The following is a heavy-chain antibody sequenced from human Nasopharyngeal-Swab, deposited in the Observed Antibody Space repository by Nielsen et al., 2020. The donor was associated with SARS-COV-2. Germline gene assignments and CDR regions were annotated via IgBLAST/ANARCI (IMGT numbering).Heavy chain of an antibody. V-gene: IGHV5-51*01. Sequence: GESLKISCTASGYSFTSYWIGWVRQMPGKGLEWMGIIYPGDSDTRYSPSFQGQVTISADKSISTAYLQWSSLKASDTAMYYCARLVAVAGGGGGGADYWGQGTLVTVSS. CDR1: GYSFTSYW. CDR2: IYPGDSDT. J-gene: IGHJ4*02. CDR3: ARLVAVAGGGGGGADY. D-gene: IGHD6-19*01.